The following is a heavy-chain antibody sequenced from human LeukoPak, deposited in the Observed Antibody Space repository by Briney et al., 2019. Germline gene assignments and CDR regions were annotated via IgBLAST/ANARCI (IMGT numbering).Heavy chain of an antibody. J-gene: IGHJ4*02. CDR3: ARDYGGKFDY. CDR2: ISYSGST. D-gene: IGHD4-23*01. CDR1: GGSISSYY. Sequence: SETLSLTCTVSGGSISSYYWSWIRQPPGKGLEWIGYISYSGSTKYNPSLKSRVPISVDTSKNQFSLKLSSVTAADTAVYYCARDYGGKFDYWGQGTLVTVSS. V-gene: IGHV4-59*01.